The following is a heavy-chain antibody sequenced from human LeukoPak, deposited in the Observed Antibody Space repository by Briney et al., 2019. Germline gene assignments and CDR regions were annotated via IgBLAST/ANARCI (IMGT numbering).Heavy chain of an antibody. V-gene: IGHV4-30-2*01. CDR1: GGSISSGGYY. J-gene: IGHJ4*02. CDR2: IYHSGST. Sequence: PSQTLSLTCTVSGGSISSGGYYWSWIRQPPGKGLEWIGYIYHSGSTYYNPSLKSRVTISADRSKNQFSLKLSSVTAADTAVYYCAREGPIAAAGPVGIDYWGQGTLVTVSS. D-gene: IGHD6-13*01. CDR3: AREGPIAAAGPVGIDY.